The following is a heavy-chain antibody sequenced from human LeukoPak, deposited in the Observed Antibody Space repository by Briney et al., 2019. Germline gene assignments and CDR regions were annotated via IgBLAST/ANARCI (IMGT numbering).Heavy chain of an antibody. V-gene: IGHV3-7*01. J-gene: IGHJ3*02. CDR3: ARGSFGAGVGATMDGAFDM. CDR1: GFILRRHW. D-gene: IGHD1-26*01. Sequence: GGSLRLSCVDSGFILRRHWMYWVRQAPGKGLEWVANINQDGGEIYYVGSVKGRFTISRDNAKNSLFLEMKRLRAEDTGVYYCARGSFGAGVGATMDGAFDMWGHGTMVTVSS. CDR2: INQDGGEI.